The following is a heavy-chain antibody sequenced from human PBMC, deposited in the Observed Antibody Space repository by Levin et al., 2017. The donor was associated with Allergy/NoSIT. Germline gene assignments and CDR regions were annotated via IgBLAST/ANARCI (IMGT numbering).Heavy chain of an antibody. CDR2: ISHDGKTK. CDR1: GFSFNSFA. J-gene: IGHJ4*02. CDR3: ATVEISWERLGGYEY. Sequence: GGSLRLSCAASGFSFNSFAMHWVHQAPGKGLEWVALISHDGKTKYYADSVKGRFSMSRDNFNNTLYLQMNSLRPEDTAVYYCATVEISWERLGGYEYWGQGTLVTVSS. D-gene: IGHD1-1*01. V-gene: IGHV3-30*04.